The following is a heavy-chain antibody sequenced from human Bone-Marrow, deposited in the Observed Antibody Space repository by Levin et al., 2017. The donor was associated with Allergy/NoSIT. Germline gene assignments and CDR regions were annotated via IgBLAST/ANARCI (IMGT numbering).Heavy chain of an antibody. CDR1: GFSFNTNRVG. Sequence: KWSGPTPVKPTQTLTLTCTFSGFSFNTNRVGVGWIRQPPGKALEWLALIYWDDDKRYSPSLKSRLTITKASSKNQVVLTMTDMDPVDSGTYYCARPSGDHNGWYLGSLAYWGQGALVTVSS. J-gene: IGHJ4*02. V-gene: IGHV2-5*02. D-gene: IGHD6-19*01. CDR3: ARPSGDHNGWYLGSLAY. CDR2: IYWDDDK.